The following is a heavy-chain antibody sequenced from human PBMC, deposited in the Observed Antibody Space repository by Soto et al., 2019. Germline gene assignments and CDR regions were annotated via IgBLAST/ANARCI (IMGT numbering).Heavy chain of an antibody. CDR3: ARDRCSSTSCYVGMDV. V-gene: IGHV3-48*01. J-gene: IGHJ6*02. D-gene: IGHD2-2*01. CDR2: ISSSSGTI. CDR1: GFTFSSYS. Sequence: PGGSLRLSCAASGFTFSSYSMNWVRQAPGKGLEWVSYISSSSGTIYYADSVKGRFTISRDNAKNSLYLQMNSLRVEDTAVYYCARDRCSSTSCYVGMDVWGQGTTVTVSS.